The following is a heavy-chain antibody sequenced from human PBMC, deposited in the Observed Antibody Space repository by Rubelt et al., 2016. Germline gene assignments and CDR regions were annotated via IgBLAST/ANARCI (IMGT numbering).Heavy chain of an antibody. Sequence: QLQLQESGPGLVKPSETLSLTCTVSGGSISSTSYYWVWIRQPPGKGLEWIGSIYSSGSTYYNPSLKSRVTISVDTSKNQVSVELGSVTAADTAVYYWVLAPLYGSGTYGPYDYWGQGTLVTVSS. V-gene: IGHV4-39*07. CDR2: IYSSGST. J-gene: IGHJ4*02. CDR3: VLAPLYGSGTYGPYDY. D-gene: IGHD3-10*01. CDR1: GGSISSTSYY.